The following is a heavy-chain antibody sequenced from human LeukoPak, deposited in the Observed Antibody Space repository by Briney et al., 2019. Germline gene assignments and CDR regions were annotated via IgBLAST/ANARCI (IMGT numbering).Heavy chain of an antibody. J-gene: IGHJ4*02. D-gene: IGHD7-27*01. Sequence: KTSETLFLTCTVSGDSISSYYWSWIRQPPGKGLEWIGYLYNTGSINYNPTLKSRVTISVGTAKNQFSLKVTSVTAADTAVYFCATRKLGNDYWGQGTLVTVSS. CDR2: LYNTGSI. CDR3: ATRKLGNDY. CDR1: GDSISSYY. V-gene: IGHV4-59*01.